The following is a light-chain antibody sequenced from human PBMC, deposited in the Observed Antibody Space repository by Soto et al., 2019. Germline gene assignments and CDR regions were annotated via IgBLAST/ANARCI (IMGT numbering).Light chain of an antibody. CDR1: SSNIGSNV. CDR2: SNN. J-gene: IGLJ1*01. CDR3: ETWDDSLNGYV. Sequence: QSVLTQPPSASGTPGQRGTISCSGSSSNIGSNVVNWFQQLPGTAPKLRIYSNNQRPSGVPDRFSGSKSGTSASLAISGLQSEDEADYYCETWDDSLNGYVFGTGTKVTVL. V-gene: IGLV1-44*01.